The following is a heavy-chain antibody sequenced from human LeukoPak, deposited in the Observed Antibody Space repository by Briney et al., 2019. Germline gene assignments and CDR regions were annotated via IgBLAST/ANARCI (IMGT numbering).Heavy chain of an antibody. CDR2: ISWNSGSI. CDR3: AKDRYSSNWYYFDY. V-gene: IGHV3-9*01. J-gene: IGHJ4*02. D-gene: IGHD6-13*01. CDR1: GFTFDDYA. Sequence: PGRSLRLSCAASGFTFDDYAMHWVRQAPGKGLEWVSGISWNSGSIGYADSVKGRFTISGDNAKNSLYLQMNSLRAEDTALYYCAKDRYSSNWYYFDYWGQGTLVTVSS.